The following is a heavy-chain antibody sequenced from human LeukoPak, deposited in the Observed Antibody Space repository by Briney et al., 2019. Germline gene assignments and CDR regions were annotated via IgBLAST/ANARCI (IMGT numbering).Heavy chain of an antibody. CDR1: GYSSTSYW. V-gene: IGHV5-51*01. Sequence: GESLKISCKGSGYSSTSYWIGWVRQMPGKGLEWMGIIYLGDSDTRYSPSFQGQVTISADKSITTAHLQWRSLTASDTAMYYCARFLVLRDILTGYFPYYFDHWGQGTLVTVSS. CDR3: ARFLVLRDILTGYFPYYFDH. CDR2: IYLGDSDT. J-gene: IGHJ4*02. D-gene: IGHD3-9*01.